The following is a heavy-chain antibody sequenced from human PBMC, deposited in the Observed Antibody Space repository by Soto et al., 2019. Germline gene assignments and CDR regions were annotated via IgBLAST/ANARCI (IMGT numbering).Heavy chain of an antibody. J-gene: IGHJ4*02. V-gene: IGHV1-69*02. D-gene: IGHD6-13*01. Sequence: QVQLVQSGAEVKKPGSSVKVSCKAFGGTFSSYTISWVRQAPGQGLEWMGRIIPILGIANYAQKFQGRVTITADKSTSTAYMELSSLRSEDTAVYYCATSSSSWGAFDYWGQGTLVTVSS. CDR3: ATSSSSWGAFDY. CDR2: IIPILGIA. CDR1: GGTFSSYT.